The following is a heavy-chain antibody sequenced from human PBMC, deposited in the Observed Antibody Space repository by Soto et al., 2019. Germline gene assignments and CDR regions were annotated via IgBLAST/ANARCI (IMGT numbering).Heavy chain of an antibody. D-gene: IGHD3-10*01. CDR1: GFTFDDYA. CDR3: AKDKKAMGCGELLG. J-gene: IGHJ4*02. CDR2: ISWNSGSI. V-gene: IGHV3-9*01. Sequence: EVQLVESGGGLVQPGRSLRLSCAASGFTFDDYAMHWVRQAPGKGLEWVSGISWNSGSIGYADSVKGRFTISRDNAKNSLYLQMNSLRAEDTALYYCAKDKKAMGCGELLGWGQGTLVTVSS.